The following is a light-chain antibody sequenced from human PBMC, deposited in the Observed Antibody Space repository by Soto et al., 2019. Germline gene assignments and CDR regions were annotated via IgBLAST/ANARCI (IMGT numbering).Light chain of an antibody. Sequence: GDRVTITCQASQDIKSYLNLYQQRPGKPPRLIIYDESTLEAGVPLRFSGSGSGTFFTLTISSLQPEDNATYYCQQFANLPLFAFGPGTNVHI. CDR1: QDIKSY. J-gene: IGKJ3*01. V-gene: IGKV1-33*01. CDR3: QQFANLPLFA. CDR2: DES.